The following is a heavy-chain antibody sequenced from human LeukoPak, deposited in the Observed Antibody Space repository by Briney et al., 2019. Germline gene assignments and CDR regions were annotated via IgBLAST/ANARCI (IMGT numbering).Heavy chain of an antibody. CDR3: ARGGYYGSGNDFRFDP. CDR2: IHYTGST. CDR1: GGSISSYY. Sequence: PSETLSLTCTVSGGSISSYYWSWIRQSPGKGLECIGYIHYTGSTNYNPSLKSRVTISVETSKNQFSLKLKSVTAADTAVYYCARGGYYGSGNDFRFDPWGQGTLVTVSP. V-gene: IGHV4-59*01. J-gene: IGHJ5*02. D-gene: IGHD3-10*01.